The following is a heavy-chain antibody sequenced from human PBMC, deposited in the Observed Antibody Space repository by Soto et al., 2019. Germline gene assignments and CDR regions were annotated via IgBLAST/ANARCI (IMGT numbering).Heavy chain of an antibody. CDR3: ARGLISGSHYSGGWYYFDP. CDR2: INHSGSA. J-gene: IGHJ4*02. D-gene: IGHD1-26*01. V-gene: IGHV4-30-4*01. CDR1: GGSISSGDYY. Sequence: SETLSLTCTVSGGSISSGDYYWSWIRQPPGKGLEWIGQINHSGSANYNPSLKSRVTISVHTSSSQFSLELSSVTAADTAVYYCARGLISGSHYSGGWYYFDPWGQGNQVSVSA.